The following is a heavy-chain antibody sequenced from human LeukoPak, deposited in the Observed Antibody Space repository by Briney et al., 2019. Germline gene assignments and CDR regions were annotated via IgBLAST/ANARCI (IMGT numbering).Heavy chain of an antibody. V-gene: IGHV3-30-3*01. Sequence: GGSLRLSCAASGFNFSRYAMHWVRQAPGKGLEWVGVISYDGSNKYYADSVKGRFTISRDRSENTLYLQMNSLRVEDTAVYYCARVGYYSSGPFSYFDYWGQGTLVTVSS. CDR3: ARVGYYSSGPFSYFDY. J-gene: IGHJ4*02. CDR1: GFNFSRYA. CDR2: ISYDGSNK. D-gene: IGHD3-10*01.